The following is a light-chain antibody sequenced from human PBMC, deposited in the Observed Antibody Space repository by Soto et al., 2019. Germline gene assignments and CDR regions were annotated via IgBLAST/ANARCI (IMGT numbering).Light chain of an antibody. V-gene: IGKV3-20*01. CDR2: GAS. CDR1: QSVRSNY. J-gene: IGKJ2*01. Sequence: EIVLTQSPGTLSLSPGERATLSCRASQSVRSNYLAWYQQKPGPAPSLLIYGASTRATGLPDRFSGRGSGTSSTLTLDSPGPGDVALYDCHQHGRSPGTFGQGPRLEIK. CDR3: HQHGRSPGT.